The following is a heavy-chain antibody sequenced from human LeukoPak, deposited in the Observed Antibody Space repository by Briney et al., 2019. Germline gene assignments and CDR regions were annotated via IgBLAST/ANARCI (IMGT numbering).Heavy chain of an antibody. Sequence: SSETLSLTCTVSGGSISSYYWSWIRQPPGKGLEWIGYIYCSGSTNYNPSLKSRVTISVDTSKNQFSLKLSSVTAADTAVYYCARVGYSSGLDYWGQGTLVTVSS. CDR3: ARVGYSSGLDY. V-gene: IGHV4-59*01. J-gene: IGHJ4*02. CDR2: IYCSGST. D-gene: IGHD6-19*01. CDR1: GGSISSYY.